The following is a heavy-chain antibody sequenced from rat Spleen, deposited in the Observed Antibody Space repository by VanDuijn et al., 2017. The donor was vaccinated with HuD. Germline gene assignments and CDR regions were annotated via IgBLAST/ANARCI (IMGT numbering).Heavy chain of an antibody. J-gene: IGHJ2*01. CDR3: ARGWGYFDY. Sequence: EVQLVESGGGLVQPGRSLKLSCAASGFTFSDYNMAWVRQAPKKGLEWVATISYDGSSTYYRDSVKGRFTISRDNAKSTLYLQMDSLRSEDTATYYCARGWGYFDYWGQGVMVTVSS. CDR1: GFTFSDYN. CDR2: ISYDGSST. V-gene: IGHV5-7*01.